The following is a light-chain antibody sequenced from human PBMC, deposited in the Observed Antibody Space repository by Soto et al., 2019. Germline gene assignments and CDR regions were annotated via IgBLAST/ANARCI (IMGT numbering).Light chain of an antibody. CDR3: QQYGSSAWT. CDR2: GAS. CDR1: QSVSSSY. V-gene: IGKV3-20*01. J-gene: IGKJ1*01. Sequence: EIVLTQSPGTLPLSPGERATLSCRASQSVSSSYLAWYQHKPGQAPRLLIYGASSRATGIPDRFSGSGSGTDFTLTISRLEPEDFAVYYCQQYGSSAWTFGQGTKVEIK.